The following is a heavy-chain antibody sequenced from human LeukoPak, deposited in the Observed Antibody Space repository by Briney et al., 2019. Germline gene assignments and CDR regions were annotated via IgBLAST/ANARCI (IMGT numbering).Heavy chain of an antibody. CDR1: GFTFSSFA. D-gene: IGHD5-24*01. V-gene: IGHV3-53*01. CDR3: AREKMATIY. Sequence: PGGSLRLSCAASGFTFSSFAMSWVRQAPGKGLEWVSVIYSGGSTYYADSVKGRFTISRDNSKSTLYLQMNSLRAEDTAVYYCAREKMATIYWGQGTLVTVSS. CDR2: IYSGGST. J-gene: IGHJ4*02.